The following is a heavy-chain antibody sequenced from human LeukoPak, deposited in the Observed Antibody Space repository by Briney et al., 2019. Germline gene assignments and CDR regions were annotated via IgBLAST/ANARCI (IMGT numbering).Heavy chain of an antibody. CDR2: LYSSGGT. CDR3: ARHPMTRVNGFVY. Sequence: PSETLSLTCTLSGGSVSRGGYYWRWLRQPPGKGLEWIGFLYSSGGTNYNPSLKSRVTISVDTSKNQFSLKLSSVPAAVTAAYYCARHPMTRVNGFVYWGQGTLVTVSS. CDR1: GGSVSRGGYY. V-gene: IGHV4-61*08. D-gene: IGHD4-17*01. J-gene: IGHJ4*02.